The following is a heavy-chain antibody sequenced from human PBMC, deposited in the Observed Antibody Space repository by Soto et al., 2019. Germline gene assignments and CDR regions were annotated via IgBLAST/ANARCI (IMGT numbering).Heavy chain of an antibody. V-gene: IGHV3-23*01. CDR2: ISGSGGST. J-gene: IGHJ4*02. Sequence: GGSLRLSCAASGFTFSSYAMSWVRQAPGKGLEWVSAISGSGGSTYYADSVKGRFTISRDNSKNTLYLQMNSLRAEDTAVYYCAKDGSEIYCGGDCYSYFDYWGQGTLVTVSS. CDR1: GFTFSSYA. CDR3: AKDGSEIYCGGDCYSYFDY. D-gene: IGHD2-21*02.